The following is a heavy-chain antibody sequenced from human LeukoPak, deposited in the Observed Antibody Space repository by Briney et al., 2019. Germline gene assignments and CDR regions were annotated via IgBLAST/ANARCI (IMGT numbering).Heavy chain of an antibody. CDR3: ARGLRLDRTYYYYYYMDV. J-gene: IGHJ6*03. D-gene: IGHD4-17*01. Sequence: ASVKVSCKASGYTFTSYYMHWVRQAPGQGLEWMGIINPSGGSTSYAQKFQGRVTMTRDMSTSTVYMELSSLRSEDTAVYYCARGLRLDRTYYYYYYMDVWGKGTTVTISS. CDR2: INPSGGST. V-gene: IGHV1-46*01. CDR1: GYTFTSYY.